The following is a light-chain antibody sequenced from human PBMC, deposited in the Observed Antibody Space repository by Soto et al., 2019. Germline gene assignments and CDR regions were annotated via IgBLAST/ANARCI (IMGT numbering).Light chain of an antibody. J-gene: IGLJ3*02. CDR1: SSDVGGYNH. CDR3: SSYTSSSTPE. V-gene: IGLV2-14*01. CDR2: DVS. Sequence: HSGLTHPASVSWAPGQSVAISCKGTSSDVGGYNHVSWYQQQPGKAPKLVIYDVSNRPSGVSDRFSGSKSGNTASLTISGLQTEDEADYYCSSYTSSSTPEFGGGTKVTVL.